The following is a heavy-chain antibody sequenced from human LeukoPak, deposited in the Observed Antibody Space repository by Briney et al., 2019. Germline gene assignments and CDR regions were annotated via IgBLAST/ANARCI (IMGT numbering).Heavy chain of an antibody. D-gene: IGHD6-19*01. J-gene: IGHJ4*02. CDR1: GFTVSSNY. Sequence: GGSLRLSCAASGFTVSSNYMSWVRQAPGNGLEWVSVIYSGGSTYYADSVKGRFTISRDNSKNTLYLQMNSLRAEDAAVYYCASSGWYGLIDYWGQGTLVTVSS. CDR3: ASSGWYGLIDY. V-gene: IGHV3-66*01. CDR2: IYSGGST.